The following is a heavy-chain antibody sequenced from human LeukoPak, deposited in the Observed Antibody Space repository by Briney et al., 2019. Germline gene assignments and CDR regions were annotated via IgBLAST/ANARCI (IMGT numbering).Heavy chain of an antibody. V-gene: IGHV4-59*01. Sequence: SETLSLTCTVSGGSISSYYWSWIRQPPGKGLEWIGCIYYSGSTNYNPSLKSRVTISVDTSKNQFSLKLSSVTAADTAVYYCASSPVAANYFDYWGQGTLVTVSS. D-gene: IGHD6-19*01. CDR1: GGSISSYY. J-gene: IGHJ4*02. CDR3: ASSPVAANYFDY. CDR2: IYYSGST.